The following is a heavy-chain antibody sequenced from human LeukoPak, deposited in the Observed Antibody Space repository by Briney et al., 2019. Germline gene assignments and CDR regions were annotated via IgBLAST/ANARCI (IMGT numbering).Heavy chain of an antibody. CDR2: IYSDGNT. CDR1: GFTVGNNY. Sequence: PEGSLRLSCAASGFTVGNNYMSWVRQAPGKGLEWVSGIYSDGNTYCADSVKGRFTISRDNSRDIVYLQMKSLRAADTAVYYCASLFGSASDYWGQGTLVTVSS. CDR3: ASLFGSASDY. V-gene: IGHV3-66*01. D-gene: IGHD3-10*02. J-gene: IGHJ4*02.